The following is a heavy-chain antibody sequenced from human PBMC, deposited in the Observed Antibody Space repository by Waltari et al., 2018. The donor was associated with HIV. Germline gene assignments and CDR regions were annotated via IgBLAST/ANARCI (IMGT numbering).Heavy chain of an antibody. CDR3: ARDGLNDLTKRFTMIIGTN. Sequence: QVPLVESGGTVVQPGRSLRLPCSASGFSFRNYGMPWVRTTPGKGLEWVALFWFDGSKKYYADSVKGRFSVSRDNSKNTLYLQMNSLRVEDTALYYCARDGLNDLTKRFTMIIGTNWGQGTLVTVSS. J-gene: IGHJ4*02. V-gene: IGHV3-33*01. D-gene: IGHD3-22*01. CDR1: GFSFRNYG. CDR2: FWFDGSKK.